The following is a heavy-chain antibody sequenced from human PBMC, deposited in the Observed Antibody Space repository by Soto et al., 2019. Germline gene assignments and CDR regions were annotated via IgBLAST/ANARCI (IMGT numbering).Heavy chain of an antibody. V-gene: IGHV3-33*01. J-gene: IGHJ5*02. CDR1: GFSLRTYG. Sequence: QVQLVESGGGVVQSGRSLTLSCAASGFSLRTYGMHWLRRAPGKGLEWVAFIWYDGTKKFYANSVKGRSTISKDNSNNILYLQMSGLRVEDKAVYYCARDVLTAVAGSVNGFDPWGQGTLVTVSS. CDR3: ARDVLTAVAGSVNGFDP. CDR2: IWYDGTKK. D-gene: IGHD6-19*01.